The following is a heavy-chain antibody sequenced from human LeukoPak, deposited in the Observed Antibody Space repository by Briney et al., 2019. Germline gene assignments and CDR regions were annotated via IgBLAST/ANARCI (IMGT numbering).Heavy chain of an antibody. V-gene: IGHV1-69*13. J-gene: IGHJ5*02. D-gene: IGHD3-9*01. CDR2: IIPIFGTA. Sequence: ASVKVSCKASGGTFSSYAISWVRQAPGQGLEWMGGIIPIFGTANYAQKFQGRVTITADESTSTAYTELSSLRSEDTAVYYCARDLGDYDILTGYYSPNWFDPWGQGTLVTVSS. CDR3: ARDLGDYDILTGYYSPNWFDP. CDR1: GGTFSSYA.